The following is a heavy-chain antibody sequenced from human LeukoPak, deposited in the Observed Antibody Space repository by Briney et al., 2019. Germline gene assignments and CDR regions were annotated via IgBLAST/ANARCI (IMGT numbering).Heavy chain of an antibody. J-gene: IGHJ3*02. CDR2: IRYDGSNK. Sequence: PGGSLRLSCAASGFTFSSYAMHWVRQAPGKGLEWEAFIRYDGSNKNYADSVKGRFTISRDNSKNTLYLQMNSLRAEDTAVYYCAKHSSSGYFDAFDIWGQGTMVTVSS. V-gene: IGHV3-30*02. CDR1: GFTFSSYA. D-gene: IGHD3-22*01. CDR3: AKHSSSGYFDAFDI.